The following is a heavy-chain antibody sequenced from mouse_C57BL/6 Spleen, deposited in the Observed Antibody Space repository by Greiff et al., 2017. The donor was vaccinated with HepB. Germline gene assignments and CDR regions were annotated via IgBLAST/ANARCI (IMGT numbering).Heavy chain of an antibody. Sequence: QVQLKQPGAELVKPGASVKMSCKASGYTFTSYWITWVKQRPGQGLEWIGDIYPGSGSTNYNEKFKSKATLTVDTSSSTAYMQLSSLTSEDSAVYYCARSSLYYGYDRAWFAYWGQGTLVTVSA. D-gene: IGHD2-2*01. CDR2: IYPGSGST. CDR3: ARSSLYYGYDRAWFAY. J-gene: IGHJ3*01. CDR1: GYTFTSYW. V-gene: IGHV1-55*01.